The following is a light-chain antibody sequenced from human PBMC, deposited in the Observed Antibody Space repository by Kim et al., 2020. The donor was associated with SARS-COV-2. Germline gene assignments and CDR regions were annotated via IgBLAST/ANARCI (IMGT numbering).Light chain of an antibody. V-gene: IGKV3-20*01. CDR3: QQYGDPTRT. Sequence: SPGKRTTLSCRASQSVRSNYLDWYQQKHGQAPRLISYTATTRATGIPDRISGSVSGTYFTLTISRLEPEDFAEYYCQQYGDPTRTFSQGTKVDIK. J-gene: IGKJ1*01. CDR2: TAT. CDR1: QSVRSNY.